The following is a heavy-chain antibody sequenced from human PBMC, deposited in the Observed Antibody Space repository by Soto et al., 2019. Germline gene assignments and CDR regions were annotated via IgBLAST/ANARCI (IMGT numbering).Heavy chain of an antibody. D-gene: IGHD3-22*01. V-gene: IGHV1-69*06. Sequence: SVKVSCKASGGTFSSYAISWVRQAPGQGLEWMGGIIPIFGTANYAQKFQGRVTITADKSTSTAYMELSSLRSEDTAVYYCARGYDSSGYYFPGWGQGTLVTVSS. CDR3: ARGYDSSGYYFPG. CDR1: GGTFSSYA. J-gene: IGHJ4*02. CDR2: IIPIFGTA.